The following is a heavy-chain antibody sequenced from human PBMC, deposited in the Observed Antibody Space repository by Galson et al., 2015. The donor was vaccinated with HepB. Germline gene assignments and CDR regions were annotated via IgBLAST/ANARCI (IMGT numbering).Heavy chain of an antibody. CDR2: FDPEDGET. V-gene: IGHV1-24*01. Sequence: SVKVSCKVSGYTLTELSMHWVRQAPGKGLEWMGGFDPEDGETIYAQKFQGRVTMTEDTSTDTAYMELSSLRSEDTAVYYCATRWYSGSYWYFDLWGRGTLVTVSS. CDR1: GYTLTELS. J-gene: IGHJ2*01. CDR3: ATRWYSGSYWYFDL. D-gene: IGHD1-26*01.